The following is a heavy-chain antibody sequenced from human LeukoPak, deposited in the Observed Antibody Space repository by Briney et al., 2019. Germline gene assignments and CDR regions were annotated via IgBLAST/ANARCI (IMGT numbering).Heavy chain of an antibody. CDR3: AMVRGAVDWYFDL. J-gene: IGHJ2*01. Sequence: HGESLKISCKGSGYSFTSYWIGWVRQMPGKGLEWMGIIYPGDSDTRYSPSFQGQVTISADKSISAAYLQWSSLKASDTAMYYCAMVRGAVDWYFDLWGRGTLVTVSS. D-gene: IGHD3-10*01. CDR1: GYSFTSYW. CDR2: IYPGDSDT. V-gene: IGHV5-51*01.